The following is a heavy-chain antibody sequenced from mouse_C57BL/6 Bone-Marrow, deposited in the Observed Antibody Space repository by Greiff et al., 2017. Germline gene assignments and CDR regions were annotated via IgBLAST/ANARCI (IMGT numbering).Heavy chain of an antibody. CDR1: GYAFSSYW. V-gene: IGHV1-80*01. Sequence: LVESGAELVKPGASVKISCKASGYAFSSYWMNWVKQRPGKGLEWIGQIYPGDGDTNYNGKFKGKATLTADKSSSTAYMQLSSLTSEDSAVYFCARSGTTAGLDYWGQGTTLTVSS. CDR3: ARSGTTAGLDY. J-gene: IGHJ2*01. D-gene: IGHD1-2*01. CDR2: IYPGDGDT.